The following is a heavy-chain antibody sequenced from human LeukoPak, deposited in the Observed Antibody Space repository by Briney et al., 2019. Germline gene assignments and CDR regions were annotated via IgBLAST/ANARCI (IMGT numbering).Heavy chain of an antibody. Sequence: PSETLSLTCTVSGGSITGNTYYWGWIRQPPGKGLEWIVSVIHSGTTYYNPSLRSRVTVSMDTSKKQFSLRLSSVAAADTAVYYCARHDYDSSGHRRDYYFDYWSQGTLVTVSS. J-gene: IGHJ4*02. V-gene: IGHV4-39*01. CDR3: ARHDYDSSGHRRDYYFDY. D-gene: IGHD3-22*01. CDR1: GGSITGNTYY. CDR2: VIHSGTT.